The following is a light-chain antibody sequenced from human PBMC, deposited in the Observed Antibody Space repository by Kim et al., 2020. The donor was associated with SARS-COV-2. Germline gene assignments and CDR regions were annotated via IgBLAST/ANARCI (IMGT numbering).Light chain of an antibody. Sequence: DIQMTQSPSSLSASVGDRVTITCRASQSISTYLNWYQQKPGKAPKLLIYDASSLQSGVPSRFSGSGSGTDFTLTISSLQPEDFATYYCQQSYSTLPYTFGQGTNWRS. CDR1: QSISTY. V-gene: IGKV1-39*01. J-gene: IGKJ2*01. CDR3: QQSYSTLPYT. CDR2: DAS.